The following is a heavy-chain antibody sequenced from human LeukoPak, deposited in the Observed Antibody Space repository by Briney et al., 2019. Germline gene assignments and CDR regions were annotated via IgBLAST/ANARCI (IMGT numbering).Heavy chain of an antibody. CDR3: ARHVKAKWELRDAFDI. J-gene: IGHJ3*02. V-gene: IGHV4-61*05. CDR2: IYYNGST. CDR1: GDSISSNDYL. D-gene: IGHD1-26*01. Sequence: PSETLSLTCTVSGDSISSNDYLWGWIRQPPGKGLEWIGYIYYNGSTNYNPSLKSRVTISVDTSKNQFSLKLSSVTAADTAVYYCARHVKAKWELRDAFDIWGQGTMVTVSS.